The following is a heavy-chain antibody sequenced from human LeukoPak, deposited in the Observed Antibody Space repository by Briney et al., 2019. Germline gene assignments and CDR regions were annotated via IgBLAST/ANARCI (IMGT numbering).Heavy chain of an antibody. Sequence: SETQSLTCIVSGGSISTYYWSWIRQPPGKGLEWIGYIYYSGSTNYNPSLESRVTISVDTSKNHFSLNVTSVTAADTAVYYCARGYSGSSYYFDVWGQGTLVTVSS. D-gene: IGHD5-12*01. CDR3: ARGYSGSSYYFDV. CDR2: IYYSGST. V-gene: IGHV4-59*01. CDR1: GGSISTYY. J-gene: IGHJ4*02.